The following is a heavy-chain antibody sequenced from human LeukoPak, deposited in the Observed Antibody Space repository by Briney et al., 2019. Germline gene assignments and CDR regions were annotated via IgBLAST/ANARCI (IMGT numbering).Heavy chain of an antibody. V-gene: IGHV3-74*01. CDR2: INGDGSST. CDR3: ASRTLS. CDR1: GFIFSDYW. D-gene: IGHD1-14*01. Sequence: GGSLRLSCVASGFIFSDYWMHWVRQAPGKGLVWVSRINGDGSSTIYADSVKGRFTISRDNAKNTVYLQMNSLRAEDTAVYYCASRTLSWGQGTLVTVSS. J-gene: IGHJ5*02.